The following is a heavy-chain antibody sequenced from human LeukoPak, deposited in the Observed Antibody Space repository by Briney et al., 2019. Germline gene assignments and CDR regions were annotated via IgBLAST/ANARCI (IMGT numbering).Heavy chain of an antibody. Sequence: PGGSLRLSCAASGFTFSDYYMSWIRQAPGKGPEWVAYITTDVGHTHYADSVRGRFTISRDNAKNSLYLQMNSLRDEDTAVYYCARDGNWFDPWGQGTLVTVSS. CDR2: ITTDVGHT. J-gene: IGHJ5*02. CDR1: GFTFSDYY. CDR3: ARDGNWFDP. V-gene: IGHV3-11*06. D-gene: IGHD4-23*01.